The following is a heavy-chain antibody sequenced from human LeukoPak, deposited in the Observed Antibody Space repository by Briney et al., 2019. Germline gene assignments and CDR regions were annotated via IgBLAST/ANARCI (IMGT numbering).Heavy chain of an antibody. CDR1: GYTLINYG. CDR3: VRDSGGHQTSRSTMIIDNWFDS. CDR2: ISGYNANT. V-gene: IGHV1-18*01. Sequence: ASVKVSCKASGYTLINYGISWVRQAPGQGLEWMGWISGYNANTDYAQNFQDRVIMTTDTSTSTAYMDLRNLNSNDTAVYYCVRDSGGHQTSRSTMIIDNWFDSWGQGTLVTVSS. D-gene: IGHD3-22*01. J-gene: IGHJ5*01.